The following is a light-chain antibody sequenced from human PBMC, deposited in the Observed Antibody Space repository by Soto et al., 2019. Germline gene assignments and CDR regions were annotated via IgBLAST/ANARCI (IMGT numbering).Light chain of an antibody. Sequence: EIVLTQSPGTLSSSPGERVTLSCRASQSVTSNYLAWYQQKPGQSPRLLIFGASIRDTGLPDRFSGGGYGRDFTLTISRLEPEDSAVYYCQQYGSSPGTFGPGTKVDI. J-gene: IGKJ1*01. CDR3: QQYGSSPGT. CDR1: QSVTSNY. CDR2: GAS. V-gene: IGKV3-20*01.